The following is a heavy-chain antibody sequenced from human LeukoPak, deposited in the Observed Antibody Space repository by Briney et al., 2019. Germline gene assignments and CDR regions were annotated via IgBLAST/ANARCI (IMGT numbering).Heavy chain of an antibody. J-gene: IGHJ4*02. CDR2: ISTSSSYT. V-gene: IGHV3-11*06. CDR3: ARADYGDYGGYYFDY. D-gene: IGHD4-17*01. CDR1: GFTFSDYY. Sequence: GGSLRLSCAASGFTFSDYYMSWIRQAPGKGLGWVSYISTSSSYTNNADSVRGRFTISRDNAKNSLYLQMNSLRAEDTAVYFCARADYGDYGGYYFDYWGQGTLVTVSS.